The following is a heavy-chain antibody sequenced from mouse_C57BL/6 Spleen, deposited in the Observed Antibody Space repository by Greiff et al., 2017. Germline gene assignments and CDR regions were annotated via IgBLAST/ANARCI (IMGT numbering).Heavy chain of an antibody. J-gene: IGHJ4*01. CDR1: GYTFTSYG. D-gene: IGHD2-4*01. Sequence: QVQLQQSGAELARPGASVKLSCKASGYTFTSYGISWVKQRTGQGLEWIGEIYPRSGNTYYNEKFKGKATLTADKSSSTAYMELRSLTSEDSAVYFCARSHYDYEGVRYAMDYWGQGTSVTVSS. V-gene: IGHV1-81*01. CDR2: IYPRSGNT. CDR3: ARSHYDYEGVRYAMDY.